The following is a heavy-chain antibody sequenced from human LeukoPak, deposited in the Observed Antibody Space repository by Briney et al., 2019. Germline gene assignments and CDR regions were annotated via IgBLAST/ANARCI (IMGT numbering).Heavy chain of an antibody. J-gene: IGHJ4*02. CDR1: GGSINSYY. Sequence: PSETLSLTCTVSGGSINSYYWSWIRQPPGKGLEWIGYIYYSGSTNYNPSLKSRVTISVDTSKNQFSLKLSSVTAADTAVYYCARHAYPYSRLYYFDYWGQGTLVTVSS. CDR3: ARHAYPYSRLYYFDY. CDR2: IYYSGST. D-gene: IGHD6-13*01. V-gene: IGHV4-59*08.